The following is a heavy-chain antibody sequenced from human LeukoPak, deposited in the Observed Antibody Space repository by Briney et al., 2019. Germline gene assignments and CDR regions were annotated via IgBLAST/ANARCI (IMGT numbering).Heavy chain of an antibody. D-gene: IGHD3-22*01. Sequence: PGGSLRLSCAASGFTFSSYAMSWLRQAPGKGQELVSAISGGGGSIYYADSVKGRFTTSTDNSKNTLYLQMNSLRAEDTAVYYYATEREGYYYDSSGYYIDYWGQGTLVTVSS. CDR1: GFTFSSYA. V-gene: IGHV3-23*01. CDR3: ATEREGYYYDSSGYYIDY. CDR2: ISGGGGSI. J-gene: IGHJ4*02.